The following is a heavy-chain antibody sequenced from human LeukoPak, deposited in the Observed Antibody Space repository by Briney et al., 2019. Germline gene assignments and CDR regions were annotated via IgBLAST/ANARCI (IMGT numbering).Heavy chain of an antibody. D-gene: IGHD3-3*01. CDR1: GFTFSGSG. CDR3: ARDYDFWSGYYSPTRGYFGY. V-gene: IGHV3-30*02. J-gene: IGHJ4*02. CDR2: IRYDGSNK. Sequence: GGSLRLSCAASGFTFSGSGMPWVRQAPGKGLEWVKFIRYDGSNKYYTDSVKGRFTISRDNSKNTLYLQMDSLRAEDTAVYYCARDYDFWSGYYSPTRGYFGYWGQGTLVTVSS.